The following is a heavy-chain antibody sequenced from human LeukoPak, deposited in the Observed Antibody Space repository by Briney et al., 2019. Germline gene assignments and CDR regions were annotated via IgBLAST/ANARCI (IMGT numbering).Heavy chain of an antibody. CDR1: GFTVSSNY. D-gene: IGHD6-13*01. V-gene: IGHV3-66*01. CDR3: ARDPARNSSS. Sequence: GGSLRLSCAASGFTVSSNYMSWVRQAPGKGLEWVSVIYSGGSTYYADSVKGRFTISRDNSKNTLYPQMNSLRAEDTAVYYCARDPARNSSSWGQGTLVTASS. CDR2: IYSGGST. J-gene: IGHJ4*02.